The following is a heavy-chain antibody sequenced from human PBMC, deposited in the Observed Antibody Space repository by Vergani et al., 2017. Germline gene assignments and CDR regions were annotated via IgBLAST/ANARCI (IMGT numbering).Heavy chain of an antibody. CDR1: GFTSAGYA. Sequence: EVQLEESGGGLVLPGRSLRLSCVASGFTSAGYAMHWVRQAPGKGLEWVSGISWNSKSIGYADSVKGRFTISRDNAKNSLYLQMNSLSAEDTALYYCAKDLGTSSGGGWFDPWGQGTLVTVSS. J-gene: IGHJ5*02. V-gene: IGHV3-9*02. D-gene: IGHD6-6*01. CDR2: ISWNSKSI. CDR3: AKDLGTSSGGGWFDP.